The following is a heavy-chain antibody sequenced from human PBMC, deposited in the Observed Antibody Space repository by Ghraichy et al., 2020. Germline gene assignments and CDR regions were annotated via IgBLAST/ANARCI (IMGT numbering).Heavy chain of an antibody. CDR1: AFTFSSYA. J-gene: IGHJ3*02. D-gene: IGHD3-22*01. CDR2: IRGSGSGT. Sequence: LSLTCAASAFTFSSYAMTWVRQAPGKGLEWVSTIRGSGSGTYYTDSVKGRFTISRDNSKNTQYLQMNSLRAEDTAVYYCAKDRDYYDSSGYYFNAFDIWGQGTLVTVSS. CDR3: AKDRDYYDSSGYYFNAFDI. V-gene: IGHV3-23*01.